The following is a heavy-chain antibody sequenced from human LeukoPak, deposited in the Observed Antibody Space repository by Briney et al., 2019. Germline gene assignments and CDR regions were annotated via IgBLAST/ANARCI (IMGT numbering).Heavy chain of an antibody. CDR3: ARGGRDYYDSSGYYRDDY. D-gene: IGHD3-22*01. CDR2: IYYSGST. V-gene: IGHV4-31*03. CDR1: GGSISSGGYY. Sequence: PSETLSLTCTVSGGSISSGGYYWSWIRQHPGKGLEWIGYIYYSGSTYYNPSLKSRVTISVDTSKNQFSLKLSSVTAADTAVYYCARGGRDYYDSSGYYRDDYWGQGTLVTVSS. J-gene: IGHJ4*02.